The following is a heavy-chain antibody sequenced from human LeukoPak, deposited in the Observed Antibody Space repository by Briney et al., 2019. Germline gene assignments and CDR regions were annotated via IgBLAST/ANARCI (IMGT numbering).Heavy chain of an antibody. D-gene: IGHD2-2*01. CDR3: ARDPPAEDIVVVGTAAGDY. CDR1: GFTFSSYS. J-gene: IGHJ4*02. Sequence: PGGSLRLSCAASGFTFSSYSMSWVRQAPGKGLEWVSSISSSSSYIYYADSVKGRFTISRDNAKNSLYLQMNSLRAEDTAVYYCARDPPAEDIVVVGTAAGDYWGQGTLVTVSS. CDR2: ISSSSSYI. V-gene: IGHV3-21*01.